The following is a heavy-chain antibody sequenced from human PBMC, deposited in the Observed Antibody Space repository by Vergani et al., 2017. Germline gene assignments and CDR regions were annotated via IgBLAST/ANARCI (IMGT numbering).Heavy chain of an antibody. J-gene: IGHJ4*02. V-gene: IGHV3-30*03. D-gene: IGHD2-21*01. CDR3: AREQLRVSGVVVIAPRFYFDY. Sequence: QVQLVESGGGVVQPGRSLRLSCAASGFTFSSYGMHWVRQAPGKGLEGVAVISYDGSNKYYADSVKGRFTISRDNSKNTLYLQMNSLRAEDTAVYYCAREQLRVSGVVVIAPRFYFDYWGQGTLVTVSS. CDR1: GFTFSSYG. CDR2: ISYDGSNK.